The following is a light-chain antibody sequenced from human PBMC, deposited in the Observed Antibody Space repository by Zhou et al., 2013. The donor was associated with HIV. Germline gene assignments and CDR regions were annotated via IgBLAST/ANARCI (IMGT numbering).Light chain of an antibody. J-gene: IGKJ4*01. V-gene: IGKV3-11*01. CDR2: DAS. CDR3: QQRRNWPPLT. CDR1: QSVGSY. Sequence: DIVLTQSPATLSLSPGERATLSCRASQSVGSYLAWYQQKPGQAPRLLIYDASNRATGIPARFSGSGSGTDFTLTISSLEPEDFAVYYCQQRRNWPPLTFGGGTKVEMK.